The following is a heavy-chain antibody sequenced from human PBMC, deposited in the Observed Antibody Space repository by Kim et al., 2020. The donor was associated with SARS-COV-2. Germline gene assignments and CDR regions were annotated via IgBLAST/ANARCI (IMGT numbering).Heavy chain of an antibody. CDR1: GYTFTSYA. D-gene: IGHD6-19*01. CDR2: INTNTGNP. V-gene: IGHV7-4-1*02. J-gene: IGHJ4*02. Sequence: ASVKVSCKASGYTFTSYAMNWVRQAPGQGLEWMGWINTNTGNPTYAQGFTGRFVFSLDTSVSTAYLQISSLKAEDTAVYYCARESSSGWLVGIDYWGQGTLVTVSS. CDR3: ARESSSGWLVGIDY.